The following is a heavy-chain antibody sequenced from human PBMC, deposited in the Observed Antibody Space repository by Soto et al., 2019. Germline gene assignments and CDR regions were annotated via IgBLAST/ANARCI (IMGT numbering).Heavy chain of an antibody. D-gene: IGHD6-13*01. CDR2: ISGYNGKT. J-gene: IGHJ1*01. V-gene: IGHV1-18*04. CDR1: GYTFSNYG. CDR3: ARGGSSWSAEYYQH. Sequence: ASVKVSCKASGYTFSNYGVTWVRQAPGQGPEWMGWISGYNGKTKYAQKFQGRVTMTTDTSTSTAYMEVRSLRSDDTAVYYCARGGSSWSAEYYQHWGKGTLVTVSS.